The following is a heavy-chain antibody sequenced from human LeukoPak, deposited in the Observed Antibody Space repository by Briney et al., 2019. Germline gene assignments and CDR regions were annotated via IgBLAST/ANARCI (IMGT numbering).Heavy chain of an antibody. CDR3: ASGWELLD. D-gene: IGHD1-26*01. Sequence: SETLFLACAVYGGSFSGYYWSWIRQPPGRGLEWIGEINHSGGTNYNPSLKSRVTISVDTSKNQFSLKLYSVTAADTAVFYCASGWELLDWGQGTLVTVSS. J-gene: IGHJ4*02. CDR2: INHSGGT. CDR1: GGSFSGYY. V-gene: IGHV4-34*01.